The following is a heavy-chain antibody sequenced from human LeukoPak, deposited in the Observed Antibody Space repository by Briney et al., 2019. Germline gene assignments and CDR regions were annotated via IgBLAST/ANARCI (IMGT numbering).Heavy chain of an antibody. CDR1: GYTFTSYY. CDR3: ARGGGLTGDNYYYYYGMDV. D-gene: IGHD3-9*01. Sequence: ASVKVSCKASGYTFTSYYMHWVRQAPGQGFEWMGIINPSGGSTSYAQKFQGRVTMPRDTSTSTVYMELSSLRSEDTAVYYCARGGGLTGDNYYYYYGMDVWGQGTTVTVSS. J-gene: IGHJ6*02. V-gene: IGHV1-46*01. CDR2: INPSGGST.